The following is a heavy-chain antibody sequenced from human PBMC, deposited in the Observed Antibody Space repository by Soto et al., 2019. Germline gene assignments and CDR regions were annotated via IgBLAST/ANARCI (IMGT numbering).Heavy chain of an antibody. J-gene: IGHJ6*02. CDR1: GYTFTTYW. CDR2: IYPGDSDT. Sequence: GESLTISCKGSGYTFTTYWIGWVRQMPGKGLEWMGIIYPGDSDTKYNPSFQGQVTISADKSITTTYLQWSSLKASDTAIHYCAPKHLIYGMDILGQGTTVDASS. CDR3: APKHLIYGMDI. V-gene: IGHV5-51*01.